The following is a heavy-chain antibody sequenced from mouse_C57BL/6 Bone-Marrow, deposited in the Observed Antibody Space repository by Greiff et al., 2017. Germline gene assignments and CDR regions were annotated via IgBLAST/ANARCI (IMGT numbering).Heavy chain of an antibody. Sequence: EVQLQQSGPELVKPGASLKMSCTASGFTFTDYNMHWVNQSPGKSLEWIGYINPDNGGTSYNQKFKGKATVTVNTSTSTAYMEPRSLTSEDSEVYYCARITTVHDYWGQCTTLTVS. D-gene: IGHD1-1*01. V-gene: IGHV1-22*01. CDR1: GFTFTDYN. CDR2: INPDNGGT. J-gene: IGHJ2*01. CDR3: ARITTVHDY.